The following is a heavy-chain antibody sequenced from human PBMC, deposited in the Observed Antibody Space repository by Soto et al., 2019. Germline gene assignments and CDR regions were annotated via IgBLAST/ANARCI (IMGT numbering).Heavy chain of an antibody. CDR2: ISYDGSDK. J-gene: IGHJ4*02. CDR1: GFTFSNYA. Sequence: QVQLVESGGGVVQPGRSLRLSCAASGFTFSNYAMHWVRQAPGKGLEWVAVISYDGSDKYYAESVKSRFTISRDNSKSTLNMQMNSLRADDTAVYYCAKALGELSPESYDYWGQGTLITVSS. V-gene: IGHV3-30*18. D-gene: IGHD3-16*02. CDR3: AKALGELSPESYDY.